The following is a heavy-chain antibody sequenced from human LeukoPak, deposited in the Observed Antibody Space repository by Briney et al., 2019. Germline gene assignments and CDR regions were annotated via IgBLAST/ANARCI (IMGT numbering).Heavy chain of an antibody. D-gene: IGHD1-26*01. J-gene: IGHJ4*02. V-gene: IGHV4-34*01. CDR1: GGPFSGYY. CDR2: INHSGST. CDR3: ARGRGSLVYYFDY. Sequence: SETRSLTCAVYGGPFSGYYWSWIRQPPGKGLEWIGEINHSGSTNYNPSLKSRVTISVDTSKNQFSLKLSSVTAADTAVYYCARGRGSLVYYFDYWGQGTLVTVSS.